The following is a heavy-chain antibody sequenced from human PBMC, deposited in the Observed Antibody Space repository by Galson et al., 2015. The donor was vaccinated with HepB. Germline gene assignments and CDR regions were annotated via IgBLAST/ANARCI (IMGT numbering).Heavy chain of an antibody. Sequence: SLRLSCAASGFDFKTSGMTWVRQAPGKGLEWVAVIGYRETYKHYADSVKGRFAISRDNAKNSVYLQMNRLRAEDTAIYYCARDASEWSRDYWGEGTLVAGSS. D-gene: IGHD3-3*01. V-gene: IGHV3-21*01. CDR1: GFDFKTSG. CDR2: IGYRETYK. CDR3: ARDASEWSRDY. J-gene: IGHJ4*02.